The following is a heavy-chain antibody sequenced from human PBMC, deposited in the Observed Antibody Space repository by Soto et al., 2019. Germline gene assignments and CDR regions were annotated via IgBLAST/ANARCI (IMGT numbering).Heavy chain of an antibody. CDR1: DDSIGPYY. CDR2: VYTSGST. Sequence: QEQLRESGPGLVKPSETLSLTCSISDDSIGPYYWTWIRQTPRKELQWIGYVYTSGSTKYNSSLKSRVTISLDASNSQVSLTMSSVTAADTGVYYCAREVVGNTWPGIFDSWGRGTLVVVSS. V-gene: IGHV4-4*08. J-gene: IGHJ4*02. CDR3: AREVVGNTWPGIFDS.